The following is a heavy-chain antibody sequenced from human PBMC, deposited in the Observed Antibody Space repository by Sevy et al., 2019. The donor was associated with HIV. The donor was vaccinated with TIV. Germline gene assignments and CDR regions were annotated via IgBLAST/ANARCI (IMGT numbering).Heavy chain of an antibody. V-gene: IGHV1-3*04. CDR1: GYTFNNYI. Sequence: ASVKVSCKGSGYTFNNYIIYWVRQAPGQSLEWMGWVNTATGDTRRSPKFQGRVIITRDTSARTAYMELNSLRSEDTAVYYCARDFCSGGSCYSASVYWGQGTLVTVSS. D-gene: IGHD2-15*01. J-gene: IGHJ4*02. CDR3: ARDFCSGGSCYSASVY. CDR2: VNTATGDT.